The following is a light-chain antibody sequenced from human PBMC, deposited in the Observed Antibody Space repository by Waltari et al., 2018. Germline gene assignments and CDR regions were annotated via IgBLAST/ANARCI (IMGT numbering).Light chain of an antibody. Sequence: QSALTQPPSASGSPGQSVSISCTGTSSDVGGYNFVSWYQQHPGKAPKLMIYDVNKRPSGVPDRFSGSQSGNTASLTVSGLQAEDEADYYCSSYAGSNNYVFGSGTKVTVL. CDR2: DVN. J-gene: IGLJ1*01. CDR1: SSDVGGYNF. CDR3: SSYAGSNNYV. V-gene: IGLV2-8*01.